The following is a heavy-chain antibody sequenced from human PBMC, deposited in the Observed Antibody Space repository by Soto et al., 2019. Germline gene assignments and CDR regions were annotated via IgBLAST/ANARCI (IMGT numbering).Heavy chain of an antibody. CDR2: IWYDGSNK. Sequence: GGSLRLSCAASGFTFSRYGMHWVRQAPGKGLEWVAVIWYDGSNKYYADSVKGRLTISRDNSKNTLYLQMNSLRAEDTAVYYCARDPGTLSSIWGQGTMVTVSS. CDR1: GFTFSRYG. D-gene: IGHD1-1*01. CDR3: ARDPGTLSSI. J-gene: IGHJ3*02. V-gene: IGHV3-33*01.